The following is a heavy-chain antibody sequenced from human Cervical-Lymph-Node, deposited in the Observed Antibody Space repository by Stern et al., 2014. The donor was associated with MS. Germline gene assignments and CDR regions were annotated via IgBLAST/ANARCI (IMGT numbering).Heavy chain of an antibody. CDR3: ARSRDAYSPLAY. CDR1: GGSISGYD. Sequence: QLQLQESGPGLVKPSETLSLTCTVSGGSISGYDCSWIRQPPGKGLEWIGHIYYRGSTNSMPSRKSRVSISIDTPKNQFSLKLSSVTAADTAVYYCARSRDAYSPLAYWGQGALVTVSS. D-gene: IGHD5-24*01. CDR2: IYYRGST. V-gene: IGHV4-59*01. J-gene: IGHJ4*02.